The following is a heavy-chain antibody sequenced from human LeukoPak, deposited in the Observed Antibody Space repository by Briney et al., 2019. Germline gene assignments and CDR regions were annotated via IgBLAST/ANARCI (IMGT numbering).Heavy chain of an antibody. CDR2: ITSSSSYV. D-gene: IGHD5-12*01. CDR1: GFTFSSYG. V-gene: IGHV3-21*01. CDR3: ARDPYSGYYADYYYYYMDV. J-gene: IGHJ6*03. Sequence: PGGSLRLSCAASGFTFSSYGMHWVRQAPGKRLEWVSSITSSSSYVFYADSVKGQFTISRDNAKNSLYLQMNSLRAEDTAVYYCARDPYSGYYADYYYYYMDVWGKGTTVTISS.